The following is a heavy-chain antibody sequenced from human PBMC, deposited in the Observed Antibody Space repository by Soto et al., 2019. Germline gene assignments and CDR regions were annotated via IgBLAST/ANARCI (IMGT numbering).Heavy chain of an antibody. CDR2: IYYSGST. Sequence: QVQLQESGPGLVKPSQTLSLTCTVSGGSISSGDYYWSWIRQPPGNGLEWIGYIYYSGSTYYNPSLKSRVTLSVDTSKNQCSLKLSSVTAADTAVYYCARERPDGSRLDPWGQGTLVTVSS. J-gene: IGHJ5*02. V-gene: IGHV4-30-4*01. CDR1: GGSISSGDYY. D-gene: IGHD6-13*01. CDR3: ARERPDGSRLDP.